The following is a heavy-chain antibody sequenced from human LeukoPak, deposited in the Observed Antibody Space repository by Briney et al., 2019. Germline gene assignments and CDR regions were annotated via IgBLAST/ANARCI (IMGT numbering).Heavy chain of an antibody. CDR2: IKQDGSEK. CDR3: AKSLSSSGWDGNDDVIYWSILYFDY. V-gene: IGHV3-7*03. Sequence: GGSLRLSCAASGFTFSSYWMSWVRQAPGKGLEWVANIKQDGSEKYYVDSVKGRFTISRDNAKNSLYLQMNSLRAEDTAVYYCAKSLSSSGWDGNDDVIYWSILYFDYWGQGTLVTVSS. D-gene: IGHD6-19*01. J-gene: IGHJ4*02. CDR1: GFTFSSYW.